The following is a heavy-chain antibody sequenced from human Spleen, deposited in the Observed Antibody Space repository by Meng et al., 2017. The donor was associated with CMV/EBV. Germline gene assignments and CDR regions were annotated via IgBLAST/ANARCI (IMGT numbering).Heavy chain of an antibody. V-gene: IGHV3-53*05. Sequence: GGSLRLSCAASGFTVSSNYMSWVRQAPGKGLEWVSFIYSGDSTYYADSVKGRFTISRDNSKNTLYLQMNSLRAEDTAVYYCARGGTTPRMYYFDYWGQGTLVTVSS. D-gene: IGHD4-11*01. CDR1: GFTVSSNY. CDR3: ARGGTTPRMYYFDY. CDR2: IYSGDST. J-gene: IGHJ4*02.